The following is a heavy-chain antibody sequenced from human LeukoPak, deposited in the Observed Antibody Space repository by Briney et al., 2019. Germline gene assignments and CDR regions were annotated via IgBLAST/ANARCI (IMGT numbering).Heavy chain of an antibody. J-gene: IGHJ5*02. CDR2: IYTSGNTNYNT. V-gene: IGHV4-4*07. CDR1: GASISSYY. CDR3: ARDLGPARSGWFDP. Sequence: PSETLSLTCTVSGASISSYYWSWIRQPAGKGLEWIGRIYTSGNTNYNTNYNPSLKSRVTMSVDTSKNHFSLKLSSVTAADTAVYYCARDLGPARSGWFDPWGQGTLVTVSS. D-gene: IGHD3-10*01.